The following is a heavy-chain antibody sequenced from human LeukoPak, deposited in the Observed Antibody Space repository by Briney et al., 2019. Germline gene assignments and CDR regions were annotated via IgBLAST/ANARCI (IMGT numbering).Heavy chain of an antibody. Sequence: GGSLTLSCAASGFTFSSYWMHWVRQAPGKGLVWVSRINSDGSSTSYADSVKGRFTISRDNAKNTLYLQMNSLRAEDTAVYYCARDTYYYDSSGYYLFDYWGQGTLVTVSS. D-gene: IGHD3-22*01. V-gene: IGHV3-74*01. CDR2: INSDGSST. CDR1: GFTFSSYW. J-gene: IGHJ4*02. CDR3: ARDTYYYDSSGYYLFDY.